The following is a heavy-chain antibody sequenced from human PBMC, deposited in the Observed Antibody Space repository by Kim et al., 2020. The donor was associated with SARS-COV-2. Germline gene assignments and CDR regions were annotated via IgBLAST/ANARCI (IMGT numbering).Heavy chain of an antibody. V-gene: IGHV4-39*01. CDR2: IYYRGTT. J-gene: IGHJ4*02. CDR1: GGSISTSGFY. CDR3: ARLNFKVGTTDS. D-gene: IGHD1-26*01. Sequence: SETLSLTCTVSGGSISTSGFYWGFIRRPPGKGLDWIGSIYYRGTTFYNPSLRSRVTMSVDTSKNQLSLSLSSVTAADTAVYYCARLNFKVGTTDSWGQGT.